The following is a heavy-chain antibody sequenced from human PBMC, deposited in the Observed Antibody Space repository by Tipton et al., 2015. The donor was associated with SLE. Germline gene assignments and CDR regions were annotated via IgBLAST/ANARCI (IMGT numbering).Heavy chain of an antibody. D-gene: IGHD3-9*01. CDR3: ARGSPGRSEGHYKDYHYGIDV. CDR2: IRYTVST. CDR1: GDSLGNFH. Sequence: TLSLTCTVSGDSLGNFHWTWIRKAAGKGLDWIGSIRYTVSTNYNPSLQSRVTMSLDTSKNQFSLKLISVAAADTAVYYCARGSPGRSEGHYKDYHYGIDVWGQGTTVTVSS. J-gene: IGHJ6*02. V-gene: IGHV4-4*07.